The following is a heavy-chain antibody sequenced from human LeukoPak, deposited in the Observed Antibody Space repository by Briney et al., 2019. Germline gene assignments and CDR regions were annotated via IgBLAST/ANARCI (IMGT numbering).Heavy chain of an antibody. V-gene: IGHV1-2*02. D-gene: IGHD4-17*01. Sequence: ASVKVSCKASGYTFTGYYMHWVRQAPGQGLEWMGWINPNSGGANYAQKFQGRVTMTRDTSISTAYMELSRLRSDDTAVYYCARGAYYGDYFDYWGQGTLVTVSS. J-gene: IGHJ4*02. CDR2: INPNSGGA. CDR3: ARGAYYGDYFDY. CDR1: GYTFTGYY.